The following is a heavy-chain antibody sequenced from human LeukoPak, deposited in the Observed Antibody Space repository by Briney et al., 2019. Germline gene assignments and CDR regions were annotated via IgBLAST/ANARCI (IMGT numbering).Heavy chain of an antibody. D-gene: IGHD6-13*01. V-gene: IGHV3-30*18. CDR3: TKHGAASYYFDS. Sequence: GGSLRLSCAASGFIFSRYDMHWVRQAPGKGLEWVAVISYDGSNQYYADSVKGQFTISRDNSKNTLYLQMNSLRPEDTAVYYCTKHGAASYYFDSWGQGTLVTVSS. CDR2: ISYDGSNQ. CDR1: GFIFSRYD. J-gene: IGHJ4*02.